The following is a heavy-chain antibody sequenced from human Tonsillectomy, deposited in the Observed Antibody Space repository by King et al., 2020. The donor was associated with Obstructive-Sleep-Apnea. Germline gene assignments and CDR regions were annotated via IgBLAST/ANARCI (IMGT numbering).Heavy chain of an antibody. CDR3: ARDHPDTYTSRWYRGDAFEI. J-gene: IGHJ3*02. CDR2: IYSGGST. Sequence: VQLVESGGGLVQPGGSLRLSCAASGFTVSSNYMSWVRQAPGKGLEWVSVIYSGGSTYYADSVKGRFTISRHTSKNTLYLQMNSLRAEDTAMYFCARDHPDTYTSRWYRGDAFEIWGQGTMVTVSA. D-gene: IGHD6-13*01. CDR1: GFTVSSNY. V-gene: IGHV3-53*04.